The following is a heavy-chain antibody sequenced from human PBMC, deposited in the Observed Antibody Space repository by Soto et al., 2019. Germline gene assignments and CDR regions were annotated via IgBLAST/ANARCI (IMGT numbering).Heavy chain of an antibody. J-gene: IGHJ4*02. CDR3: AKDSSYYYDSSGPPR. CDR1: GFTFDDYA. CDR2: ISWNSGSI. D-gene: IGHD3-22*01. V-gene: IGHV3-9*01. Sequence: SGGSLRLSCAASGFTFDDYAMHWVRQAPGKGLEWVSGISWNSGSIGYADSVKGRFTISRDNAKNSLYLQMNSLRAEDTALYYCAKDSSYYYDSSGPPRWGQGTLVTVSS.